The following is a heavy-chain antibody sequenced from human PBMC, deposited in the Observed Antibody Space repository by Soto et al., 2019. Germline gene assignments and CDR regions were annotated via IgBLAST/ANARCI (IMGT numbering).Heavy chain of an antibody. CDR1: GASLSLLY. J-gene: IGHJ5*02. D-gene: IGHD3-22*01. CDR3: ARVGPWVPYYYDSSPYTFENRFDP. Sequence: SETLSLTCTVSGASLSLLYWSWVRQSPGKGLEWIGYIYYNGSATYNPSFRSRVTIAIDTSKSQFSLRLNSVTAADTAVYYCARVGPWVPYYYDSSPYTFENRFDPWGQGTLVTVSS. V-gene: IGHV4-59*08. CDR2: IYYNGSA.